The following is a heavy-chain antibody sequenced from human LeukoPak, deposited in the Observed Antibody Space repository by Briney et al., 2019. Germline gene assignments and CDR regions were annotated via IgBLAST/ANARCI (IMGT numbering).Heavy chain of an antibody. CDR1: GGSISSYY. J-gene: IGHJ4*02. Sequence: SETLSLTCTVSGGSISSYYWSWIRQPPGKGLEWIGYIYYSGSTNYNPSLKSRVTISVDRSKNQFSLKLSSVTAADMAVYYCARGSPRYDYVWGSYRYGTMYYFDYWGQGTLVTVSS. CDR2: IYYSGST. V-gene: IGHV4-59*12. D-gene: IGHD3-16*02. CDR3: ARGSPRYDYVWGSYRYGTMYYFDY.